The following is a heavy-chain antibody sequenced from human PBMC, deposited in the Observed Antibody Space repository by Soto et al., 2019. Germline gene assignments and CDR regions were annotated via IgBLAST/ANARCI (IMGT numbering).Heavy chain of an antibody. V-gene: IGHV4-30-4*01. J-gene: IGHJ4*02. Sequence: SETLSLTCTVSGGSISSGDYYWSWIRQPPGKGLEWIGYIYYSGSTYFNPSLKSRVTISVATSKNQFSLRLSSVTAAGTAVYYCARASGGAAAGFDYWGQGTLVTVSS. CDR3: ARASGGAAAGFDY. CDR2: IYYSGST. D-gene: IGHD6-13*01. CDR1: GGSISSGDYY.